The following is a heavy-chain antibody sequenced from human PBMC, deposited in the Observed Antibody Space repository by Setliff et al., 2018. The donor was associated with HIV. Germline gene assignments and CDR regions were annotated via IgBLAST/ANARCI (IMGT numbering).Heavy chain of an antibody. Sequence: PGGSLRLSCAASGFTFSKFAMNWVRQAPGKGLEWVSGISWNSGSIGYADSVKGRFTISRDNAKNSLYLQMNSLRAEDTAVYYCARAIYGSGSPPIWGQGTMVTVSS. J-gene: IGHJ3*02. CDR3: ARAIYGSGSPPI. V-gene: IGHV3-9*01. D-gene: IGHD3-10*01. CDR2: ISWNSGSI. CDR1: GFTFSKFA.